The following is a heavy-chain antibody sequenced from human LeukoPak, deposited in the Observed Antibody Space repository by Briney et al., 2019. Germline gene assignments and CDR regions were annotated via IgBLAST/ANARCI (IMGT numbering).Heavy chain of an antibody. CDR2: ISGGGVTT. CDR1: GFTFSNYA. J-gene: IGHJ5*02. D-gene: IGHD1-26*01. V-gene: IGHV3-23*01. Sequence: GGSLRLSCEASGFTFSNYAMSWVRQAPGKGLEWVSVISGGGVTTDYADSVKGRFTISRDNSKNTLYLQMNSLGAEDTAVYYCAKDASGSSRRWFDPWGQGTLVTVSS. CDR3: AKDASGSSRRWFDP.